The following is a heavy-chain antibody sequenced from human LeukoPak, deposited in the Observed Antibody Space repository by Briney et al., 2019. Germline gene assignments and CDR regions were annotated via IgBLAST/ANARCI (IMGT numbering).Heavy chain of an antibody. CDR3: ALVGADDAFDI. CDR1: GFTFSSYE. CDR2: ISSSGSTI. J-gene: IGHJ3*02. D-gene: IGHD1-26*01. V-gene: IGHV3-48*03. Sequence: GGSLRLSCAASGFTFSSYEMNWVRQAPGKGLEWVSYISSSGSTIYYADSVKGRFTISRDNAKNSLYLQMNSLRAEDTAVYYCALVGADDAFDIWGQGTMVTVSS.